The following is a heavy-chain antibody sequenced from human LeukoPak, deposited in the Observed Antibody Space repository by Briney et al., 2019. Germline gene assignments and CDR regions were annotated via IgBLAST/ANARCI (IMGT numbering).Heavy chain of an antibody. CDR1: GGTFSSYA. Sequence: SVKVSCKASGGTFSSYAISWVRQAPGQGLEWMGGIIPIFGTANYAQKFQGRVTITTDESTSTAYMELSSLRSEDTAVYYCASHIAVAGKGINYYYYYMAVWGKGTTVTVSS. V-gene: IGHV1-69*05. J-gene: IGHJ6*03. CDR3: ASHIAVAGKGINYYYYYMAV. D-gene: IGHD6-19*01. CDR2: IIPIFGTA.